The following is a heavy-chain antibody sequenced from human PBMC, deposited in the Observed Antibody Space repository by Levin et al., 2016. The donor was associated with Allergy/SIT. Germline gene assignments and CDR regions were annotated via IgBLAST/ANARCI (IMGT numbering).Heavy chain of an antibody. J-gene: IGHJ4*02. CDR3: ARHLSTYYDSSGQARIFDY. CDR2: IDPSDSYT. V-gene: IGHV5-10-1*01. CDR1: GYTFTRNW. D-gene: IGHD3-22*01. Sequence: GESLKISCKGSGYTFTRNWISWVRQMPGKGLEWMGRIDPSDSYTNYSPSFQGHVTISADKSITTAYLHLSNLKASDTAMYYCARHLSTYYDSSGQARIFDYWGQGTLVTVLL.